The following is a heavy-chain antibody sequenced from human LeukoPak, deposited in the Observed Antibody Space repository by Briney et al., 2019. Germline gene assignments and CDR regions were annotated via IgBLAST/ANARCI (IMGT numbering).Heavy chain of an antibody. V-gene: IGHV3-48*03. Sequence: GGSLRLSCAASGFTFSSYEMNWVRQAPGKGLEWVSYMSSSGSTIYYADSVKGRFTISRDNAKNSLYLQMNSLRAEDTAVYYCARGPRDGYNDFFDYWGQGTLVTVSS. CDR1: GFTFSSYE. CDR3: ARGPRDGYNDFFDY. D-gene: IGHD5-24*01. J-gene: IGHJ4*02. CDR2: MSSSGSTI.